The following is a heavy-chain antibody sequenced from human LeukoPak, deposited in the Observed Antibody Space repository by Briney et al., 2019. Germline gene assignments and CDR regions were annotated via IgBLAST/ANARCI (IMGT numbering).Heavy chain of an antibody. D-gene: IGHD3-9*01. Sequence: SVKVSCKASGGTFSSYAISWVRQAPGQGLEWMGGIIPIFGTANYAQKLQGRVTITADKSTSTAYMELRSLRCEDTAVYYCARSRGGGRYFDWFGAFDIWGQGAMVTVSS. CDR1: GGTFSSYA. V-gene: IGHV1-69*06. CDR2: IIPIFGTA. J-gene: IGHJ3*02. CDR3: ARSRGGGRYFDWFGAFDI.